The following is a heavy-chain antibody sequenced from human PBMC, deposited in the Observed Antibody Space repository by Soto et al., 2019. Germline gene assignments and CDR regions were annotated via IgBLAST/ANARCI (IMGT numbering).Heavy chain of an antibody. J-gene: IGHJ5*02. CDR1: GFSLSTSGVG. D-gene: IGHD2-2*01. CDR3: AHSPPSTSLRRWFDP. V-gene: IGHV2-5*02. Sequence: HITLKESGPTLVKPTQTLTLTCTFSGFSLSTSGVGVGWIRQPPGKALEWLALIYWDDDKWYSPSLKSRLTVTKDTSKSQVVLTMTNLDPVDTATYYCAHSPPSTSLRRWFDPWGQGTLVTVSS. CDR2: IYWDDDK.